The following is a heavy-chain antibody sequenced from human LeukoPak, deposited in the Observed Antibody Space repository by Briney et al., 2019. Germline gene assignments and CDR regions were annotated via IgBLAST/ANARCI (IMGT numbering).Heavy chain of an antibody. CDR1: GFTFSSYS. D-gene: IGHD6-13*01. V-gene: IGHV3-21*01. CDR3: ARDWRYSSSWFDY. CDR2: ISSSSSYI. J-gene: IGHJ4*02. Sequence: GGSLRLFCAASGFTFSSYSMNWVRQAPGKGLKWVSSISSSSSYIYYAASVKGRFTISRDNAKNSLYLQMNSLRAEDTAVYYCARDWRYSSSWFDYWGQGTLVTVSS.